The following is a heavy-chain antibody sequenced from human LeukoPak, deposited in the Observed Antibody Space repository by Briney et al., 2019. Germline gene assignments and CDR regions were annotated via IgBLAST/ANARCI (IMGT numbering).Heavy chain of an antibody. D-gene: IGHD3-3*01. CDR1: GGSISSYY. Sequence: SETLSLTCTVSGGSISSYYWSWIRQPPGKGPEWSGYIYYSGSTNYNPSLKSRVTISVDTSKNQFSLKLSSVTAADTAVYYCHYDLWSGYSYFDYWGQGTLVTVSS. J-gene: IGHJ4*02. V-gene: IGHV4-59*08. CDR3: HYDLWSGYSYFDY. CDR2: IYYSGST.